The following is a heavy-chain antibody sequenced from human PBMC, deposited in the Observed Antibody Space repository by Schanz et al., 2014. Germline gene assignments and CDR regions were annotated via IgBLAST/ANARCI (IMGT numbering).Heavy chain of an antibody. D-gene: IGHD3-3*01. Sequence: QVQLVQSGAEVKKPGSSVKVSCKASGGTFSSYSISWVRQAPGQGLEWMGWVNPYAGTTKYAQGLQGRVTMTTDTSSTTAYLELGSLTSDDTAVYYCARDDRFVEWSLLGSWGQGTLVTVSS. CDR1: GGTFSSYS. V-gene: IGHV1-18*01. CDR3: ARDDRFVEWSLLGS. J-gene: IGHJ5*02. CDR2: VNPYAGTT.